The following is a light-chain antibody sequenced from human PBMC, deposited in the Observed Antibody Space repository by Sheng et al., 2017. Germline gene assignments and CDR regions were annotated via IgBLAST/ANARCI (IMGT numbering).Light chain of an antibody. Sequence: DIQMTQSPSTLSASVGDRVAITCRASQSISNWLAWYQQKPGKAPKLLIYKASTLESGVPSRFSGGGSGTEFTLTISSLQPDDFATYYCQQYTNGRTFGQGTKVDVK. CDR1: QSISNW. CDR3: QQYTNGRT. V-gene: IGKV1-5*03. J-gene: IGKJ1*01. CDR2: KAS.